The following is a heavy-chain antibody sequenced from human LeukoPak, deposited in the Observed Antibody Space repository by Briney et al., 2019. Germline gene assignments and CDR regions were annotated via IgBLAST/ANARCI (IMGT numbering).Heavy chain of an antibody. J-gene: IGHJ4*02. Sequence: SETLSLTCTVSGGSISSGSYYWSWIRQPAGKGLEWIGRIYTSGSTNYNPSLKSRVTISVDTSKNQFSLKLSCVTAADTAVYYCARGGASSSWYEEVDYWGQGTLVTVSS. D-gene: IGHD6-13*01. CDR1: GGSISSGSYY. V-gene: IGHV4-61*02. CDR2: IYTSGST. CDR3: ARGGASSSWYEEVDY.